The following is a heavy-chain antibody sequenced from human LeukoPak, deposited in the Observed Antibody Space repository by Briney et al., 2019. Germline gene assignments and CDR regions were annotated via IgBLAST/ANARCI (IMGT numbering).Heavy chain of an antibody. Sequence: GGSLRLSCVASGFTFSSYGMHWVRQAPGKGLEWVAVYDGSNKYYADSVKGRFTISRDNSKNTLYLQMNSLRAEDTAVYYCAKHLYWGQGTLVTVSS. CDR1: GFTFSSYG. V-gene: IGHV3-30*18. D-gene: IGHD3-3*02. CDR2: YDGSNK. J-gene: IGHJ4*02. CDR3: AKHLY.